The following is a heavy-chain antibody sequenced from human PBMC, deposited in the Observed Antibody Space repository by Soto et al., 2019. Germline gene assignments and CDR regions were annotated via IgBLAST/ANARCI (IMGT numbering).Heavy chain of an antibody. D-gene: IGHD6-19*01. V-gene: IGHV3-NL1*01. CDR3: AKYTIPYSSGWFDS. CDR1: GFTFSNHG. Sequence: PGGSLRLSCAASGFTFSNHGMDWVRQATEKGLEWVSVIYPTGTNKYYADSVKGRFTISRDNSKNTLFLEMNSLRAEDTALYYCAKYTIPYSSGWFDSWGRATLVTVSS. CDR2: IYPTGTNK. J-gene: IGHJ5*01.